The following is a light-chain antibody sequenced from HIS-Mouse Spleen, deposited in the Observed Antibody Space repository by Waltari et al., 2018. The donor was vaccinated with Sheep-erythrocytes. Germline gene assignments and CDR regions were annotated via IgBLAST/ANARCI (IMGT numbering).Light chain of an antibody. Sequence: SYELTQPPSVSVSPGQTASITCSGDQLGEKDSCCYQQKPGQSPVLVIYQDSKRPSGIPERFSGSNSGNTATLTISGTQAMDEADYYCQAWDSSTEVFGGGTKLTVL. CDR1: QLGEKD. CDR2: QDS. V-gene: IGLV3-1*01. J-gene: IGLJ2*01. CDR3: QAWDSSTEV.